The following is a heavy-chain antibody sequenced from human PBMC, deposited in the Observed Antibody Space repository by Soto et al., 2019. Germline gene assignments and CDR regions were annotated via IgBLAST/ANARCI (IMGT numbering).Heavy chain of an antibody. Sequence: SETLSLTCAVSGDSINSSSYYWGWIRQPPGKALEWIGSIFHTGSTQYNPSLKSRVTVSVDTAKSQFSLRLTAMTAADTAVYYCGRHERVSAAMEWGQGSLVTVSS. CDR1: GDSINSSSYY. D-gene: IGHD2-8*01. CDR2: IFHTGST. V-gene: IGHV4-39*01. J-gene: IGHJ4*02. CDR3: GRHERVSAAME.